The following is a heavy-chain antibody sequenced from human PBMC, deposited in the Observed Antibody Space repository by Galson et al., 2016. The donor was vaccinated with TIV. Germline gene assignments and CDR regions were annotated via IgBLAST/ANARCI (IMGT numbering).Heavy chain of an antibody. CDR1: GGTFSSYA. V-gene: IGHV1-69*13. J-gene: IGHJ4*02. CDR3: ARAPDYSGSGSQGYFEY. Sequence: SVKVSCKVSGGTFSSYAISWVRQAPGQGLEWMGGIIPMFGITNYAQKFQGRVTITADEFPSTAYMELSSLRYEDTAVYYCARAPDYSGSGSQGYFEYWGQGTLVIVSS. D-gene: IGHD3-10*01. CDR2: IIPMFGIT.